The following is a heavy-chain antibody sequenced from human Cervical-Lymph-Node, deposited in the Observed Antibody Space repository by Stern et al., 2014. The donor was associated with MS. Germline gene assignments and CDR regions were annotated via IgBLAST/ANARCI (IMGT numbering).Heavy chain of an antibody. CDR2: IYPADSDT. Sequence: EVQLVESGAEVKKPGESLKISCKGSGYTFTANWIVWVRQMPGKGLEWMGIIYPADSDTRYSPSFQGKVTISADKSISTAYLQWSSLKASDTAMYYCARDYGDYAFDYWDQGTLVTVSS. J-gene: IGHJ4*02. D-gene: IGHD4-17*01. CDR1: GYTFTANW. V-gene: IGHV5-51*01. CDR3: ARDYGDYAFDY.